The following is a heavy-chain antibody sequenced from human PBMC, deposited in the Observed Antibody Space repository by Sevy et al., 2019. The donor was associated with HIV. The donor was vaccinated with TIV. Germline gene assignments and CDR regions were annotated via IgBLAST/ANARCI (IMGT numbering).Heavy chain of an antibody. J-gene: IGHJ4*02. CDR2: ISSSSSYI. CDR3: ARGERLLDYYDSSMAFYYFDY. CDR1: GFTFSSYS. Sequence: GGSLRLSCAASGFTFSSYSMNWVRQAPGKGLEWVSSISSSSSYIYYAHSVKGRFTISRDNAKNSLYLQMNSLRAEDTAVYYCARGERLLDYYDSSMAFYYFDYWGQGTLVTVSS. D-gene: IGHD3-22*01. V-gene: IGHV3-21*01.